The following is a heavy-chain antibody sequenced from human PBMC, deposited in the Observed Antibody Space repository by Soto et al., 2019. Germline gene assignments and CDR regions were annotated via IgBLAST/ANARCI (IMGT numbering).Heavy chain of an antibody. CDR2: IYYSGST. CDR3: ARDDGDGYTFDY. CDR1: GGYSSSLY. Sequence: EILSHRCTETGGYSSSLYWSWIRQPPGKGLEWIGYIYYSGSTNYNPSLKSRVTISVDTSKNQFSLKLSSVTAADTAVYYCARDDGDGYTFDYWGQGTLVP. J-gene: IGHJ4*02. D-gene: IGHD5-12*01. V-gene: IGHV4-59*01.